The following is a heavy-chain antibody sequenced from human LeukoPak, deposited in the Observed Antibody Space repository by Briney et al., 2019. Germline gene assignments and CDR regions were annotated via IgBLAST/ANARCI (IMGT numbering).Heavy chain of an antibody. CDR2: IHQDGNEK. Sequence: GGSLRLSCAASGFTFSTFWMSWVRQAPGKGLEWVANIHQDGNEKNYVYSVNSRFTISRDNAKNSLYLQMNRLRAEDTAVDSCARGDKFSGDYWGQGTLVTVSS. D-gene: IGHD2-15*01. J-gene: IGHJ4*02. V-gene: IGHV3-7*04. CDR3: ARGDKFSGDY. CDR1: GFTFSTFW.